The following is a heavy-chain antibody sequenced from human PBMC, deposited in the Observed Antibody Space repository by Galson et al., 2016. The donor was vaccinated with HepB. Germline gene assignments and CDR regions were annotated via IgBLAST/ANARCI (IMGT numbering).Heavy chain of an antibody. J-gene: IGHJ4*02. D-gene: IGHD3-10*01. CDR3: TRELRSSLDE. Sequence: SETLSLTCTVSGGSISSTSHHWGWIRQPPGKALEWIASIYYTGTSYYSPSLRSRIAISVDTSKNQFSLTLSSATAADTAVYYCTRELRSSLDEWGQGTLVPVSS. CDR2: IYYTGTS. V-gene: IGHV4-39*02. CDR1: GGSISSTSHH.